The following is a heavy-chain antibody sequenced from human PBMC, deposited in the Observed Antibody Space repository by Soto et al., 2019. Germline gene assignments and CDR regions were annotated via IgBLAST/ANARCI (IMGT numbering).Heavy chain of an antibody. Sequence: QPGGSLRLPCAASGFTFSTYGMHWVRQAPCKGLEWLAIIWYDGTNKFYAESVKGRFTVSRDNYKNTLYLQMNGLRAEDTAVYYCATDGPSIAVAGTYPDHCGKRNLITVSS. D-gene: IGHD6-19*01. CDR2: IWYDGTNK. V-gene: IGHV3-33*01. CDR3: ATDGPSIAVAGTYPDH. CDR1: GFTFSTYG. J-gene: IGHJ1*01.